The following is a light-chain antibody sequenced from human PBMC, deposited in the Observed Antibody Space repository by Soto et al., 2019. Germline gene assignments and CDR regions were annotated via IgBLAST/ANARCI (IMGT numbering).Light chain of an antibody. V-gene: IGKV1-6*01. CDR1: QGVGSD. CDR2: AAT. J-gene: IGKJ2*01. Sequence: AIQVTQSPSSLSASVGDRVTITCRASQGVGSDLGWYQHKPGKPPKLLIYAATFLESGVPSRFSASGSGTDFILTISGLQPEDFATYYCLQDYGSPYTFGQGTTVEI. CDR3: LQDYGSPYT.